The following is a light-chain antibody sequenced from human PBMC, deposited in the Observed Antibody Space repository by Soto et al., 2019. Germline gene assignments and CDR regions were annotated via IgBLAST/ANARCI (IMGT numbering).Light chain of an antibody. CDR2: GAS. CDR1: QSVSTN. J-gene: IGKJ5*01. CDR3: HQYDNSPMT. Sequence: EIVWTQSPGTLSLSPRERATLSCRASQSVSTNLAWYQQKPGQAPRLLIYGASSRATGIPDRFSGSGSGTDFTLTISGLDPEDFAVYYCHQYDNSPMTFGQGTRLEIK. V-gene: IGKV3-20*01.